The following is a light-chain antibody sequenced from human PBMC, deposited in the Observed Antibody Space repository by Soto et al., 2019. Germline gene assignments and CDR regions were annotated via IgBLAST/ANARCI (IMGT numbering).Light chain of an antibody. CDR1: GSDVGGYNY. V-gene: IGLV2-11*01. J-gene: IGLJ2*01. CDR3: CSYAGSYTLV. CDR2: DVS. Sequence: SALTQPRSVSGSPGQSVTISCTGTGSDVGGYNYVSWYQQHPGKAPKLMIYDVSKRPSGVPDRFSGSKSGNTASLTISGLQAEDEADYYCCSYAGSYTLVFGGGTKLTVL.